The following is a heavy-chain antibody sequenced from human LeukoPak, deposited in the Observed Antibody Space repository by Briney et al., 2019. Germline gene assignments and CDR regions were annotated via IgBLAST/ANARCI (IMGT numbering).Heavy chain of an antibody. CDR3: ARDGVGTAMDDAFDI. J-gene: IGHJ3*02. D-gene: IGHD5-18*01. CDR1: GGTFISYA. CDR2: IIPIFGTA. V-gene: IGHV1-69*13. Sequence: SVKVSCKASGGTFISYAISWVRQAPGQGLEWMGGIIPIFGTANYAQKFQGRVTITADESTSTAYMELSSLRSEDTAVYYCARDGVGTAMDDAFDIWGQGTMVTVSS.